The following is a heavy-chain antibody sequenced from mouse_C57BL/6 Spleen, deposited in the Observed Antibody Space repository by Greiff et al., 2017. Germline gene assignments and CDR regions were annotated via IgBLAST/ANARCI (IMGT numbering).Heavy chain of an antibody. CDR2: IRLKSDNYAT. J-gene: IGHJ1*03. Sequence: EVKLEESGGGLVQPGGSMKLSCVASGFTFSNYWMNWVRQSPEKGLEWVAQIRLKSDNYATHYAESVKGRFTISRDDSKSSVYLQMNNLRAEDTGIYYCTECNWVYWYFDVWGTGTTVTVAS. D-gene: IGHD4-1*01. V-gene: IGHV6-3*01. CDR1: GFTFSNYW. CDR3: TECNWVYWYFDV.